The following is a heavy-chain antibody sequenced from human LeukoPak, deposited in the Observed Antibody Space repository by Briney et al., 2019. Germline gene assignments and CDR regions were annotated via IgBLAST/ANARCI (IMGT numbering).Heavy chain of an antibody. Sequence: SETLSLTCAVYGGSFSGYYWSWIRQPPGKGLEWIGEINHSGSTNYNPSLKSRVTISVDTSKNQFSLKLSSVTAADTAVYYCARTKKVGGSRGFDYWGQGTLVTVSS. V-gene: IGHV4-34*01. CDR2: INHSGST. D-gene: IGHD3-10*01. CDR3: ARTKKVGGSRGFDY. J-gene: IGHJ4*02. CDR1: GGSFSGYY.